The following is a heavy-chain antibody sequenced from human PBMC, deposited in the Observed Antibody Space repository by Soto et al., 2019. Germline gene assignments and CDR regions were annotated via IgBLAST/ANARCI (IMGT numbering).Heavy chain of an antibody. J-gene: IGHJ6*02. D-gene: IGHD6-19*01. CDR1: GLIFSDYH. CDR2: IRRKANSYTT. V-gene: IGHV3-72*01. CDR3: SMVGGWSGRRSGMDV. Sequence: EVQLVESGGGLVQPGGSLRLSCAASGLIFSDYHMDWVRQAPGKGLEWVGRIRRKANSYTTEYAASVKGRFTISRDDSKNLMYLKMKSLKREDTAGYYCSMVGGWSGRRSGMDVLGQGTTVTVSS.